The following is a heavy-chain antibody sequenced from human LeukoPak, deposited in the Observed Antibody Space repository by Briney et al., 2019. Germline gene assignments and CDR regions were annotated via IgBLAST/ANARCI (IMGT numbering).Heavy chain of an antibody. V-gene: IGHV4-4*07. Sequence: PSETLSLTCTVSGGSIGIYYWTWIRQSAGKGLEWLGRMYASGDFNYNPFLKSRVAISVDTSKNQFSLKLSSVTAADTAAYYCARLYDSSGYTNWLDPWGQGTLVTVSS. CDR3: ARLYDSSGYTNWLDP. J-gene: IGHJ5*02. CDR1: GGSIGIYY. CDR2: MYASGDF. D-gene: IGHD3-22*01.